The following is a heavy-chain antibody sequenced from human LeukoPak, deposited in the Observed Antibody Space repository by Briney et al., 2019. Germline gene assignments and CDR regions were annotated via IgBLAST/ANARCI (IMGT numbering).Heavy chain of an antibody. CDR3: ARAPSEVGGYYPEYFRH. J-gene: IGHJ1*01. D-gene: IGHD3-22*01. CDR1: GFTFSRYW. V-gene: IGHV3-74*01. Sequence: GGSLRLSCEASGFTFSRYWMHWVRQAPGKGLMWVSRIKSDGKTNYADSVKGRFTISRDNAKNTVSLQMDSLRAEDTGVYYCARAPSEVGGYYPEYFRHWGQGTLVTVSS. CDR2: IKSDGKT.